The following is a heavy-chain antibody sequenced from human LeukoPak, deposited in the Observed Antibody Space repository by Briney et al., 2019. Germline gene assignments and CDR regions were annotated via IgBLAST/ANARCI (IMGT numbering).Heavy chain of an antibody. D-gene: IGHD1-26*01. CDR2: ISAYNGNT. J-gene: IGHJ4*02. Sequence: ASVKVSCKASGYTFTSYGISWVRQAPGQGLEWMGWISAYNGNTNYAQKLQGRVTMTTDTSTSSAYMELRSLRSDDTAVYYCARDRGRQNSGSYSYFDYWGQGTLVTVSS. V-gene: IGHV1-18*01. CDR3: ARDRGRQNSGSYSYFDY. CDR1: GYTFTSYG.